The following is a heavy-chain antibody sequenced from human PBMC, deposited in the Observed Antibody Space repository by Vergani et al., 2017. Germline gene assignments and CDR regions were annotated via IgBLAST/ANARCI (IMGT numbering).Heavy chain of an antibody. CDR2: IYWNDDK. V-gene: IGHV2-5*01. CDR1: GFSLSTGIMG. CDR3: AQGYYYYMDV. J-gene: IGHJ6*03. Sequence: QITLKESGPTVVKPTQTLTLTCTFSGFSLSTGIMGVGWIRQPPGKALEWLALIYWNDDKRYSPSLKSRLTITKDTSKNQVVLTMTNMDPVDTATYYCAQGYYYYMDVWSKGTTVTVSS.